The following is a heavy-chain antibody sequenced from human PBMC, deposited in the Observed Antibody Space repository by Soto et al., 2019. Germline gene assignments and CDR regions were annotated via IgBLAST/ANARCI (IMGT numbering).Heavy chain of an antibody. Sequence: QVQLVQSGAEVKKPGASVKVSCKASGYTFTSYDINWVRQATGQGLEWMGWMNPNSGNTGHAQKFQGRGTMTRNTSISTAYMELSSLRSEDTDVYYCARDSPSLYYDFWGGYYMEENWFDPWGQGTLVTVSS. J-gene: IGHJ5*02. CDR1: GYTFTSYD. V-gene: IGHV1-8*01. D-gene: IGHD3-3*01. CDR2: MNPNSGNT. CDR3: ARDSPSLYYDFWGGYYMEENWFDP.